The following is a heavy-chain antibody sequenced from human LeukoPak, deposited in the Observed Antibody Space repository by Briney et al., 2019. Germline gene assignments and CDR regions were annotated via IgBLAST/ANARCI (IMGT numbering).Heavy chain of an antibody. CDR2: ISYSGST. V-gene: IGHV4-59*01. Sequence: PSETLSLTCSVSGGSMNSYYWSWIRQSPGKGLEWIGYISYSGSTNYNPSLKSRVTISVDTSKNQFSLKLRSVTPADTAVYYCATSPRRALANWFDPWGQGTLVTVSS. CDR3: ATSPRRALANWFDP. J-gene: IGHJ5*02. D-gene: IGHD3-3*02. CDR1: GGSMNSYY.